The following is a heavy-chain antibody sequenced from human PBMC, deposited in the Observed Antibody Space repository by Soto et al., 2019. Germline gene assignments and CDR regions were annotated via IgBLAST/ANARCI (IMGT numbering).Heavy chain of an antibody. D-gene: IGHD2-15*01. CDR1: GFTFSSYS. V-gene: IGHV3-21*01. Sequence: GGSLRLSCAASGFTFSSYSMNWVRQAPGKGLEWVSSISSSSSYIYYADSVKGRFTISRDNAKNSLYLQMNSLRAEDTAVYYCARDWGYRDGFDYWGQGTLVTVSS. J-gene: IGHJ4*02. CDR2: ISSSSSYI. CDR3: ARDWGYRDGFDY.